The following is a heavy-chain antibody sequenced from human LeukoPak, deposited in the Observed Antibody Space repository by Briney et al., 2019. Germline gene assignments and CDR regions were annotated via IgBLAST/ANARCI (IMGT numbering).Heavy chain of an antibody. Sequence: GGSLRLSCAASGFTFSSYSMNWVRQAPGEGLEWVSSISSSSSYIYYADSVKGRFTISRDNAKNSLYLQMNSLRAEDTAVYYCARDSDSSGWLDYYMDVWGKGTTVTISS. V-gene: IGHV3-21*04. CDR1: GFTFSSYS. CDR2: ISSSSSYI. D-gene: IGHD6-19*01. CDR3: ARDSDSSGWLDYYMDV. J-gene: IGHJ6*03.